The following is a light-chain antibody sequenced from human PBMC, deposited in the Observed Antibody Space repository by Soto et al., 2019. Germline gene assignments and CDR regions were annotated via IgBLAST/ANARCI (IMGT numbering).Light chain of an antibody. V-gene: IGKV3-20*01. CDR1: QSVGSTY. CDR3: QQYSRAPIT. CDR2: TAS. Sequence: EIVLTQSPGTLSLSPGERATISCSASQSVGSTYLAWYQQKPGQAPRLLIYTASRRATGIPDRFSGSGSGTDFTLTISRLEPEDSAVYYCQQYSRAPITFGQGTRLEIK. J-gene: IGKJ5*01.